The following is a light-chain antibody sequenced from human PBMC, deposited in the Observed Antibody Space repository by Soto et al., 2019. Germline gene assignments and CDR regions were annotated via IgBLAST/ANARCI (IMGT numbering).Light chain of an antibody. V-gene: IGKV3-15*01. CDR2: GAS. CDR1: QSVSSY. J-gene: IGKJ1*01. CDR3: QQYDSSPWT. Sequence: EKVVTQSPDTLSLTPGERATPPCRGSQSVSSYLAWYQQKPGQAPRLLIYGASTRAPGFPARFSGSGSGTEFTLTISSLQSEDFAVYYCQQYDSSPWTFGQGTKVDIK.